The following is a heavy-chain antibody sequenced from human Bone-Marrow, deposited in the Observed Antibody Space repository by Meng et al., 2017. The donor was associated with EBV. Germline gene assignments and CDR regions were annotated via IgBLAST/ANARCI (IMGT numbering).Heavy chain of an antibody. CDR3: ARGCSGGSCSPFDY. D-gene: IGHD2-15*01. J-gene: IGHJ4*02. CDR2: INHSGST. CDR1: GWSFSGYY. Sequence: QGRPQRGGAGLLRPSETLSLTCAVYGWSFSGYYWSWLRPPTGKGLEWIGEINHSGSTNYNPSLKSRVTISVDTSKNQFSLKLSSVTAADTAVYYCARGCSGGSCSPFDYWGQGTLVTVSS. V-gene: IGHV4-34*01.